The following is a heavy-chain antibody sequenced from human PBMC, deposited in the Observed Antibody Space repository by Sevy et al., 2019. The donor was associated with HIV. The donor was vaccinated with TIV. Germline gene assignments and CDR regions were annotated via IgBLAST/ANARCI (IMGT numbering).Heavy chain of an antibody. Sequence: GGSLRLSCAATGFTFNNYAMNWVRQAPGKGLEWVSAISGPVGDTYYADSVKGRFTISRDNSKNTLYLQMNSLRAADTALYYCAKDTIAVVGYAFDIWGQGTMVTVSS. J-gene: IGHJ3*02. D-gene: IGHD6-19*01. V-gene: IGHV3-23*01. CDR3: AKDTIAVVGYAFDI. CDR2: ISGPVGDT. CDR1: GFTFNNYA.